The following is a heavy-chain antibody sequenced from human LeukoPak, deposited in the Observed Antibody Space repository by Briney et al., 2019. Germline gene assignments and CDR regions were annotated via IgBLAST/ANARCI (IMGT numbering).Heavy chain of an antibody. CDR3: ARATSGYPGRGFDY. D-gene: IGHD3-22*01. Sequence: GGSLRLSCAASGFIFDDYAMHWVRQVPEKGLEWVSGISWNSGSIGYADPVKGRFTISRDNAKNSLYLQMNSLRAEDTAFYYCARATSGYPGRGFDYWGQGTLVTVSS. V-gene: IGHV3-9*01. CDR1: GFIFDDYA. CDR2: ISWNSGSI. J-gene: IGHJ4*02.